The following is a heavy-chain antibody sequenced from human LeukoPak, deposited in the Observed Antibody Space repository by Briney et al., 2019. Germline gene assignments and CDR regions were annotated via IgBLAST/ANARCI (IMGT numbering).Heavy chain of an antibody. J-gene: IGHJ4*02. V-gene: IGHV3-30*02. CDR1: GFTLSNFG. CDR3: AKERDYYVSTSCDY. D-gene: IGHD3-10*01. Sequence: QVQLVESGGGVVQPGGSLRLSCAASGFTLSNFGMHWVRHTPGEGLEWVAFIPLDGSEDFYADSVKGRFTLCRDTSKNTLYLQMNSLRAEDTALYYCAKERDYYVSTSCDYWGQGTQVTVSS. CDR2: IPLDGSED.